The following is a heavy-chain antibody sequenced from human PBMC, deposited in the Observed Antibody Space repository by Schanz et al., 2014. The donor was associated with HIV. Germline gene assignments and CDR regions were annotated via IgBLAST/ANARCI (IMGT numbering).Heavy chain of an antibody. Sequence: QVQLVESGGGVVQPGRSLRLSCAGSGFSFDTFGIHWVRQAPGKGLEWVAVMSYDGVRKYLGDSVKGRFTISRDNAKNSLYLQMNSLRAEDTAVYYCARETILPGAFDIWGQGTMVTVSS. CDR1: GFSFDTFG. CDR3: ARETILPGAFDI. CDR2: MSYDGVRK. J-gene: IGHJ3*02. V-gene: IGHV3-30*03.